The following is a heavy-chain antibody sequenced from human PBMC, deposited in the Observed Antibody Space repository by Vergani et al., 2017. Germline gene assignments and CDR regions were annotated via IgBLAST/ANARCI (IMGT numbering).Heavy chain of an antibody. D-gene: IGHD1-1*01. CDR1: GFSVSNNY. CDR2: IFTGGTT. V-gene: IGHV3-53*02. CDR3: AKMCNWDDSYFYCMDV. Sequence: EVQLVETGGGWIQPGGSLRLSCVVSGFSVSNNYMSWVRHRPGKGLEWVSFIFTGGTTYYEDSVKGRFTISRDNSKNTVHLQMNSLTAEDTAVYYCAKMCNWDDSYFYCMDVWGKGTTVTVSS. J-gene: IGHJ6*03.